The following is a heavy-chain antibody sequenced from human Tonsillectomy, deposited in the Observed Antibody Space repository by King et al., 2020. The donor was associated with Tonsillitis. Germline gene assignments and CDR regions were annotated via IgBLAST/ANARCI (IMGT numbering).Heavy chain of an antibody. D-gene: IGHD1-20*01. Sequence: VQLVESGAEVKKPGASVRVSCKASGYTFTSYHMHWVRQAPGQGLEWMGIINPSSGNTFYAQNLQGRVTMTRDTSTSTVFMELSSLRSEDTAVYYCATDDGISGTTAYWGQGTLVTVSS. CDR3: ATDDGISGTTAY. CDR1: GYTFTSYH. CDR2: INPSSGNT. V-gene: IGHV1-46*03. J-gene: IGHJ4*02.